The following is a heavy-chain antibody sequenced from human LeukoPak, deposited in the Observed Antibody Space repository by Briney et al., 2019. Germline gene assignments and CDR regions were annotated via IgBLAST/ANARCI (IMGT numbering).Heavy chain of an antibody. J-gene: IGHJ1*01. CDR3: ARHSPSYSSGWYWRSSAPEYFQH. CDR1: GGSISSHY. V-gene: IGHV4-39*01. D-gene: IGHD6-19*01. CDR2: IYYSGST. Sequence: SETLSLTCTVSGGSISSHYWSWIRQPPGKGLEWIGSIYYSGSTYYNPSLKSRVTISVDTSKNQFSLKLSSVTAADTAVYYCARHSPSYSSGWYWRSSAPEYFQHWGQGTLVTVSS.